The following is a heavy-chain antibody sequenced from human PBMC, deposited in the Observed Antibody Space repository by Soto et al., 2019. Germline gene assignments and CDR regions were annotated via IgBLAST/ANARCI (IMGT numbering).Heavy chain of an antibody. CDR3: GRVPSGYEGGAYYYYYRDV. J-gene: IGHJ6*03. CDR2: ISSSSSYI. CDR1: GFTFSSYN. D-gene: IGHD5-12*01. V-gene: IGHV3-21*01. Sequence: EVQLVESGGGLVKPGGSLRLSCAASGFTFSSYNMNWVRQAPGKGLEWVSSISSSSSYIYYADSVKGRFTISRDNAKNSRFRQMNSLGAEDRVVYYCGRVPSGYEGGAYYYYYRDVWGKGTPVTVSS.